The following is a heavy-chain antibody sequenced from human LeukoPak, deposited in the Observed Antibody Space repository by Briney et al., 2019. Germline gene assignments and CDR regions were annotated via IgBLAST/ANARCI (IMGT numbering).Heavy chain of an antibody. J-gene: IGHJ6*02. CDR2: TYYRSKWYN. Sequence: SQTLSLTCAISGDSVSSNSAAWNWIRQSPSRGLEWLGRTYYRSKWYNDYAVSVKSRITINPDTSKNQFSLQLNSVTPEDTAVHYCARDRIAAVLYYYYYYGMDVWGQGTTVTVSS. CDR3: ARDRIAAVLYYYYYYGMDV. V-gene: IGHV6-1*01. CDR1: GDSVSSNSAA. D-gene: IGHD6-13*01.